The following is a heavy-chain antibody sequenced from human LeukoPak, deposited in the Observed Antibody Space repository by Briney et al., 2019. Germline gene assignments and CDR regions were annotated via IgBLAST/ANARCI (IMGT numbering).Heavy chain of an antibody. CDR3: ARRDSSGYLAFDI. D-gene: IGHD3-22*01. J-gene: IGHJ3*02. CDR1: GGSISSYY. Sequence: SETLSLTCTVSGGSISSYYWSWIRQPPGKGLECIGYIYYSGSTNYNPSLKSRVTISVDTSKNQFSLELSSVTAADTAVYYCARRDSSGYLAFDIWGQGTMVTVSS. CDR2: IYYSGST. V-gene: IGHV4-59*01.